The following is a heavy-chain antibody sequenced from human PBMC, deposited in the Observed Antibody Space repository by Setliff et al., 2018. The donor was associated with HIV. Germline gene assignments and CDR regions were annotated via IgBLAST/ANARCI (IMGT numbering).Heavy chain of an antibody. CDR3: ARNTDVDSVYRPLHI. CDR2: IKEDGTAR. D-gene: IGHD1-26*01. Sequence: GGSLRLSCAGSGFTFNNFWMAWVRQAPGKGLEWVANIKEDGTARYYVDSVEGRFTISRDNAKNSLYLQMNSLRAEDTAVYYCARNTDVDSVYRPLHIWGQGTMVTVS. CDR1: GFTFNNFW. J-gene: IGHJ3*02. V-gene: IGHV3-7*03.